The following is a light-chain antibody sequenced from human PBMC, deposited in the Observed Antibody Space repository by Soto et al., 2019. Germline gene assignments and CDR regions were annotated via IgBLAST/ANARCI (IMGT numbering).Light chain of an antibody. Sequence: EIVLTQSPATLSLSPGERATLSCRASQSVTSYLAWYQQKPGQAPRLLIYDVSNRASGIPARLSGSGSETDFTLTISSLEPEDFAVYYCQRRSDWPLTFGQGTRLEIK. CDR2: DVS. CDR3: QRRSDWPLT. J-gene: IGKJ5*01. V-gene: IGKV3-11*01. CDR1: QSVTSY.